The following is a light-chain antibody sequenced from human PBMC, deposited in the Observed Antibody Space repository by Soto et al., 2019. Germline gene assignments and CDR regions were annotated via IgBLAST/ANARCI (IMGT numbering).Light chain of an antibody. V-gene: IGLV2-14*01. CDR2: EVS. J-gene: IGLJ3*02. CDR1: SSDVGGYNY. Sequence: QSALTQPASVSGSPGPPITISCTGTSSDVGGYNYVSWYQQHPGKAPKLMIYEVSNRPSGVSNRFSGSTSGNTASLTSSGLQAEDEADYYCSSYTRSNTLVFGGGTQLTVL. CDR3: SSYTRSNTLV.